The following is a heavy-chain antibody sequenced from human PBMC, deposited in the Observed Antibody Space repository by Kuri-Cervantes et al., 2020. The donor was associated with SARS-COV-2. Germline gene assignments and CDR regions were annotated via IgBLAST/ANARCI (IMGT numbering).Heavy chain of an antibody. J-gene: IGHJ6*02. Sequence: GSLRLSCTVSGGSISSSSYYWGWIRQPPGKGLEWIGSIYYSGSTYYNPSLKSRVTISVDTSKNQFSPKLSSVTAADTAVYYCARDRAAAGHYYYYGMDVWGQGTTVTVSS. CDR3: ARDRAAAGHYYYYGMDV. CDR2: IYYSGST. CDR1: GGSISSSSYY. D-gene: IGHD6-13*01. V-gene: IGHV4-39*07.